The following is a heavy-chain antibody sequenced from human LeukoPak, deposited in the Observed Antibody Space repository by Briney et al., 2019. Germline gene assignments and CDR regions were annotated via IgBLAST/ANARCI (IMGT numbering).Heavy chain of an antibody. Sequence: PGGSLRLSCAPSGFTFSRDGMHWVRQAPGKGLEWVAIISNDGSRKYYAHSVGGRFTISRDNSKNTLYLQMDSLRAEDTAVYYCARDRAWNYFDYWGQGTLVTVSS. V-gene: IGHV3-30*03. CDR2: ISNDGSRK. CDR3: ARDRAWNYFDY. D-gene: IGHD3-3*01. J-gene: IGHJ4*02. CDR1: GFTFSRDG.